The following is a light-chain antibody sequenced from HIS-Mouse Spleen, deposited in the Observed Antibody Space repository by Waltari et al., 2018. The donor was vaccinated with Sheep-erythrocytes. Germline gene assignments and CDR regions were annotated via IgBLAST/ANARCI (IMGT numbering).Light chain of an antibody. Sequence: QSALTQPPSASGSPGQSVTISCTGTSSDVGGYTYVSWYQQHPGKAPKLMVYEVSTRPAGVPDRCSGSKAGTTASLTVSGLQAEDEADYDCSSYAGSNNWVFGGGTKLTVL. CDR1: SSDVGGYTY. CDR3: SSYAGSNNWV. CDR2: EVS. J-gene: IGLJ3*02. V-gene: IGLV2-8*01.